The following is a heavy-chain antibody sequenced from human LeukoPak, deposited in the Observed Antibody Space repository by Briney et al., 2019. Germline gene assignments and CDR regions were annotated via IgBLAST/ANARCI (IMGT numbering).Heavy chain of an antibody. J-gene: IGHJ4*02. Sequence: GASVKVSCKASGYTFTNNYLHWVRQAPGQGLEWMGMIYPRDGSTSYAQNFQGRVTVTRDTSTTTVHMELRGLRSEDTAVYYCARDFNDFWSGYYGPFDYWGQGTLVTVSS. CDR3: ARDFNDFWSGYYGPFDY. V-gene: IGHV1-46*01. CDR2: IYPRDGST. CDR1: GYTFTNNY. D-gene: IGHD3-3*01.